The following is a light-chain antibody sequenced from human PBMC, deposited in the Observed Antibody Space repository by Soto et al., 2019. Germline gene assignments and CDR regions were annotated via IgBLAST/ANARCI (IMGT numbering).Light chain of an antibody. CDR2: EVT. J-gene: IGLJ1*01. CDR1: SSDVGSYNL. Sequence: QSVLTQPASVSGSPGQSITISCTGTSSDVGSYNLVSWYQQHPGKAPKLMIYEVTKWPSGVSNRFSGSKSGNTASLTISGLQAEDEADYYCCSYAGSSTFYVFGTRTKLTVL. CDR3: CSYAGSSTFYV. V-gene: IGLV2-23*02.